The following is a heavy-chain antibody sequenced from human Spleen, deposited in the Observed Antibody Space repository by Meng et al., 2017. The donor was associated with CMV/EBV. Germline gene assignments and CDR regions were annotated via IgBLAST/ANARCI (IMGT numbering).Heavy chain of an antibody. V-gene: IGHV3-7*01. J-gene: IGHJ4*02. D-gene: IGHD2-2*01. Sequence: GESLKISCAASGFTFSSYGMHWVRQAPGKGLEWVANIKVDGIDKYYVDLVKGRFTISRDNAKNSLYLQMNSLRVEDTAVYYCARGGGSSDYWGQGTLVTVSS. CDR2: IKVDGIDK. CDR1: GFTFSSYG. CDR3: ARGGGSSDY.